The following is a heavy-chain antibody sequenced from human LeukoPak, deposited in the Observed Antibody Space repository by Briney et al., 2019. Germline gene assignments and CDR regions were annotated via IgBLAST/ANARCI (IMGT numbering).Heavy chain of an antibody. Sequence: SVKVSCKASGGTFSSYAISWVRQAPGQGLEWMGGLIPIFGTANNAQKFQGRVTITADESTSTAYMELSSLRSEGTAVYYCARDSYGSGSYSGGGYFHHWGQGTLVTVSS. J-gene: IGHJ1*01. V-gene: IGHV1-69*13. CDR3: ARDSYGSGSYSGGGYFHH. CDR2: LIPIFGTA. CDR1: GGTFSSYA. D-gene: IGHD3-10*01.